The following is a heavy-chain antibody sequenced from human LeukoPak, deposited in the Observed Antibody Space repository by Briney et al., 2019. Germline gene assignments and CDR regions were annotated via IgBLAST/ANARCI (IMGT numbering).Heavy chain of an antibody. CDR3: AREGGTAMAGDFDY. J-gene: IGHJ4*02. Sequence: SVNVSCKASGGTFSSYAISWVRQAPGQGLEWMGGIITIFGTANYAQKFQGRVTITTDESTSTAYMELSSLRSEDTAVYYCAREGGTAMAGDFDYWGQGTLVTVSS. CDR2: IITIFGTA. D-gene: IGHD5-18*01. CDR1: GGTFSSYA. V-gene: IGHV1-69*05.